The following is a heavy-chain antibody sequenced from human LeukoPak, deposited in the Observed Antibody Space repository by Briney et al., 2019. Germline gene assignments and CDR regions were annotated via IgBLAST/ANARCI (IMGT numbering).Heavy chain of an antibody. V-gene: IGHV4-39*01. D-gene: IGHD6-19*01. CDR3: ASEDSSGWCTGGDY. J-gene: IGHJ4*02. CDR1: GGSISSSSYY. Sequence: PSETLSLTCTVSGGSISSSSYYWGWIRQPPGKGLEWIGSIYYSGSTYYNPSLKSRVTISVDTSKNQFSLKLSSVTAADTAVYYCASEDSSGWCTGGDYWGQGTLVTVSS. CDR2: IYYSGST.